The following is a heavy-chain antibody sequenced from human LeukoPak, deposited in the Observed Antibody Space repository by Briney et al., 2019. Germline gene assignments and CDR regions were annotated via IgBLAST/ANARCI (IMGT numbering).Heavy chain of an antibody. CDR1: GFTFSSHG. CDR3: ARDSLEMATIDY. D-gene: IGHD5-24*01. J-gene: IGHJ4*02. CDR2: IWYDGSNK. Sequence: PGRSLRLSCAASGFTFSSHGMHWVRQAPGKGLEWVAVIWYDGSNKYYADSVKGRFTISRDNSKNTLYLQMNSLRAEDTAVYYCARDSLEMATIDYWGQGTLVTVSS. V-gene: IGHV3-33*01.